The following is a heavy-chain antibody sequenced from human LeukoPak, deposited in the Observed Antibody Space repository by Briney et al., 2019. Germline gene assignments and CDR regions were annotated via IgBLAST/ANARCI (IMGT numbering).Heavy chain of an antibody. V-gene: IGHV3-74*01. D-gene: IGHD3-3*01. CDR2: INSDGSST. J-gene: IGHJ4*02. Sequence: GGSLRLSCAASGFTFSSYWMHWVRQAPGKGLVWVSRINSDGSSTSYADSVKGRLTISRDNSKNTLYLQMNSLRAEDTAVYYCAKEAYEFWSGYRVWALDYWGQGTLVTVSS. CDR3: AKEAYEFWSGYRVWALDY. CDR1: GFTFSSYW.